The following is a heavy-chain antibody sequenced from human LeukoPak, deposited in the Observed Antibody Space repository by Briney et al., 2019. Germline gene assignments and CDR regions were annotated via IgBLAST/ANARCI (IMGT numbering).Heavy chain of an antibody. CDR2: ITPNSGGT. D-gene: IGHD6-13*01. V-gene: IGHV1-2*06. CDR1: GYTFTGYY. CDR3: AREAAAAGYYYYYMDV. Sequence: GASVKVSCKASGYTFTGYYMHWVRQAPGQGLEWMGRITPNSGGTNYAQKFQGRVTMTRDTSISTAYMELSRLRSDDTAVYYCAREAAAAGYYYYYMDVWGKGTTVTVSS. J-gene: IGHJ6*03.